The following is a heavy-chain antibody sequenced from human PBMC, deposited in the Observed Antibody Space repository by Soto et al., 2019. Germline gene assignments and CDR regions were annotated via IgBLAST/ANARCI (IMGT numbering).Heavy chain of an antibody. CDR2: ISNDGSNK. CDR1: GFSFSTYG. CDR3: AKGFGNYLAFDY. Sequence: QVHLVESGGGVVQPGRSLRLSCAASGFSFSTYGMHWVRQAPGKGLEWGAFISNDGSNKYYADSVKGRFTISRDNSKNTLYLQMNSLRAEDTAVYYCAKGFGNYLAFDYWGQGTMVTVSS. D-gene: IGHD1-26*01. J-gene: IGHJ4*02. V-gene: IGHV3-30*18.